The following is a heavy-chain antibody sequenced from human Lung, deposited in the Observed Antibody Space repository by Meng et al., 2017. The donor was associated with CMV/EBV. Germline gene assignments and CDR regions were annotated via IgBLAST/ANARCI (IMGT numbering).Heavy chain of an antibody. J-gene: IGHJ4*02. CDR2: IYYTGST. D-gene: IGHD2-15*01. CDR1: GGSISSGDYY. V-gene: IGHV4-30-4*01. Sequence: QGRLQESGPGLVKPSQTLSLTCTVSGGSISSGDYYWSWIRQPPGKGLEWIGYIYYTGSTYYNPSLKSRVIISVDTSKNQFSLKLNSVTAADTAVYYCARVGGCSGGGCYHRLFDYWGQGTLVTVSS. CDR3: ARVGGCSGGGCYHRLFDY.